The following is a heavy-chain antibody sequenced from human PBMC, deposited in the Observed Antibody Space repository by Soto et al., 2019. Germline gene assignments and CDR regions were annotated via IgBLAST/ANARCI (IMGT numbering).Heavy chain of an antibody. Sequence: GGSLRLSCAASGFTFSSSAMSWVRQAPGKGLEWVSAISGSGDSTYCADSVKGRFTISRNNSKYTVYLQMNSLRAEDKAVYYCAKWARVYYGSGSYNCYYGMDVWGQGTTVTVSS. V-gene: IGHV3-23*01. CDR3: AKWARVYYGSGSYNCYYGMDV. CDR2: ISGSGDST. J-gene: IGHJ6*02. CDR1: GFTFSSSA. D-gene: IGHD3-10*01.